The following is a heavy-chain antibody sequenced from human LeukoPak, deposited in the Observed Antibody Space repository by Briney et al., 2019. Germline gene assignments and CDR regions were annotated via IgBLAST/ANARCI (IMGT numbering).Heavy chain of an antibody. V-gene: IGHV4-34*01. Sequence: SETLSLTCTVSGGSISSYYWSWIRQPPGKGLEWIGEINHSGSTNYNPSLKSRVTISVDTSKNQFSLKLSSVTAADTAVYYCARSPYYDFWSGLGAFDYWGQGTLVTVSS. CDR2: INHSGST. D-gene: IGHD3-3*01. CDR1: GGSISSYY. J-gene: IGHJ4*02. CDR3: ARSPYYDFWSGLGAFDY.